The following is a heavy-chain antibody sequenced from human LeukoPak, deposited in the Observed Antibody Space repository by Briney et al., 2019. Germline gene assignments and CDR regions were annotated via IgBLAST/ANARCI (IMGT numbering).Heavy chain of an antibody. CDR2: IYSSGST. Sequence: SETLSLTCIVSGGSISSYYWSWIRQPPGKGLEWIGYIYSSGSTDYNPSLKRRATISLDTPNHQFSLKLPSVTAADTAVYYCARHVGIHLWSLYFDYWGQGPLVTVSS. CDR1: GGSISSYY. CDR3: ARHVGIHLWSLYFDY. J-gene: IGHJ4*02. D-gene: IGHD5-18*01. V-gene: IGHV4-59*08.